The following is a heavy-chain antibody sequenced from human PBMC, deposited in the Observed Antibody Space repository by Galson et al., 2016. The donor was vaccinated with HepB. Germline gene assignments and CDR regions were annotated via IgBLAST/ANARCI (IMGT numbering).Heavy chain of an antibody. J-gene: IGHJ6*03. D-gene: IGHD1/OR15-1a*01. V-gene: IGHV3-30*18. CDR2: ISYDGSNQ. CDR3: AKNPINKNYFYMDL. CDR1: GSTFGSYA. Sequence: SLRLSCATSGSTFGSYAMHWVRQAPGKGLDWVSLISYDGSNQYYADSVKGRFSISRDNLRATVYLHMNSLRGEDTAVYYCAKNPINKNYFYMDLWGTGTTVIVSS.